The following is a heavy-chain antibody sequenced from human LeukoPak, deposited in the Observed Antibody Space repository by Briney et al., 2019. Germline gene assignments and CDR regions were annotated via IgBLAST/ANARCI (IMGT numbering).Heavy chain of an antibody. Sequence: PGGSLRLSCAASGFTFSSYWMHWVRQAPGKGLVWVSRINSDGSSTSYADSVKGRFTISRDNAKNTLYLQMNSLRAEDTAVYYCARSPRHDYGGSWYSDLWGRGTLVTVSS. D-gene: IGHD4-23*01. J-gene: IGHJ2*01. CDR3: ARSPRHDYGGSWYSDL. CDR2: INSDGSST. CDR1: GFTFSSYW. V-gene: IGHV3-74*01.